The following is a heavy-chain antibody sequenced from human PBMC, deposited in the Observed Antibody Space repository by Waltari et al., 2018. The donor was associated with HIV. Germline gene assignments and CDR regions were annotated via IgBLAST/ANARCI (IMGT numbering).Heavy chain of an antibody. CDR1: GFTFDDYA. CDR3: AKGSGGDWNYFGDFDY. CDR2: ISLTRDYT. D-gene: IGHD1-7*01. V-gene: IGHV3-9*01. J-gene: IGHJ4*02. Sequence: EVQLVESGGGLVQPGRSLRLSCAASGFTFDDYALHWVRQAPGKGLEWVSGISLTRDYTADADSVKGRFTISRDNAKNSLYLQRNSLRAEDTALYYCAKGSGGDWNYFGDFDYWGQGTLVTVSS.